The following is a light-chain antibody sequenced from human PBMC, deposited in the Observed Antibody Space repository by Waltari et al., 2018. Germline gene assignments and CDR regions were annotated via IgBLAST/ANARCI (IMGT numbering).Light chain of an antibody. CDR1: SSDFGTYNL. CDR2: EGS. V-gene: IGLV2-23*01. Sequence: QSALTQSASVSWSPGQSITISCTGSSSDFGTYNLVSWYQQYPGKAPKVMIYEGSKRPSGVSSRFSAAKSGNTASLTISVLQAEDEADYYCCSYALRSVVFGGGTKVTVL. CDR3: CSYALRSVV. J-gene: IGLJ2*01.